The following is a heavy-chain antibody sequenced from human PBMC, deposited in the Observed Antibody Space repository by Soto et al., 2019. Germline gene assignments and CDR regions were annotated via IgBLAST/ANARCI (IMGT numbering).Heavy chain of an antibody. CDR2: LYDNENDRN. Sequence: QLQLQESGPGLVRPSETLSLTCTVSGGSIKGTGYFWAWIRQSPGKGLEWIASLYDNENDRNYYNPSLKSRVTISADTSKNQLSLRLTLVTAADTAVYFCARHGTFWGDTPRWVDPWGQETLVTVSS. CDR3: ARHGTFWGDTPRWVDP. D-gene: IGHD2-21*01. J-gene: IGHJ5*02. CDR1: GGSIKGTGYF. V-gene: IGHV4-39*01.